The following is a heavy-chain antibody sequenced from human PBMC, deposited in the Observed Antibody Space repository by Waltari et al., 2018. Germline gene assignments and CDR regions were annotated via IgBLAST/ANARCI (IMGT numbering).Heavy chain of an antibody. CDR3: ARGPGGGWLLGAQYFQY. Sequence: QVQLVQSGAEVKKPGSSVKVSCKASGGTFSNYAFSWVRQAPGPGLEWMGGIIPLVGVPKYGQNLQGRVTITADKSTSTAYLELSSLRSEDTAVYYCARGPGGGWLLGAQYFQYWGQGTLVTVSS. CDR2: IIPLVGVP. D-gene: IGHD2-15*01. J-gene: IGHJ1*01. V-gene: IGHV1-69*10. CDR1: GGTFSNYA.